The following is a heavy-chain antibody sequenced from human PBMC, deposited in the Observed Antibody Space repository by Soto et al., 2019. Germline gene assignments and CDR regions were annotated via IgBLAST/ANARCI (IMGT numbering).Heavy chain of an antibody. CDR2: IWYDGSNK. CDR3: ARGHRQPGYYYYGMDV. V-gene: IGHV3-33*01. CDR1: GFTFSSYG. Sequence: GGSLRLSCAASGFTFSSYGMHWVRQAPGKGLEWVAVIWYDGSNKYYADSVKGRFTISRDNSKNTLYLQMNSLRAEDTAVYYCARGHRQPGYYYYGMDVWGQGTTVTVSS. J-gene: IGHJ6*02.